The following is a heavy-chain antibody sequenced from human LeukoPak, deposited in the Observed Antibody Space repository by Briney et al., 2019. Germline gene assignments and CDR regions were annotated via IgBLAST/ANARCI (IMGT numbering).Heavy chain of an antibody. Sequence: PGGSLRLSCAASGFTFSSYAMHWVRQAPGKGLEYVSAISSNGGSTYYANSAKGRFTISRDNSKNTLYLQMGSLRAEDMAVYYCARVGFTVAFDYWGQGTLVTVSS. D-gene: IGHD4-23*01. CDR1: GFTFSSYA. V-gene: IGHV3-64*01. CDR2: ISSNGGST. CDR3: ARVGFTVAFDY. J-gene: IGHJ4*02.